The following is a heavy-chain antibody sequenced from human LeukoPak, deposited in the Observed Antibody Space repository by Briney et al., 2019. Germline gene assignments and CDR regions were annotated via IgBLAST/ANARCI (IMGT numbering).Heavy chain of an antibody. Sequence: GGSLRLSCAASGFTLSSYAMSWVRQAPGKGLEWVSAMSGSGGSTYYADSVKGRFTISRDNSKNTLYLQMNSLRAEDTAVYYCAKDPLGYSGYDPTAYFDYWGQGTLVTVSS. CDR3: AKDPLGYSGYDPTAYFDY. CDR2: MSGSGGST. D-gene: IGHD5-12*01. V-gene: IGHV3-23*01. CDR1: GFTLSSYA. J-gene: IGHJ4*02.